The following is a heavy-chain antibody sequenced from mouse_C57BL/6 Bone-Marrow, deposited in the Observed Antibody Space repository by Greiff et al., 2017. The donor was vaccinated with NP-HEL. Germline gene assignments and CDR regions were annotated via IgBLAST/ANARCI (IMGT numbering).Heavy chain of an antibody. Sequence: QVQLQQPGAELVRPGTSVKLSCKASGYTFTSYWMHWVKQRPGQGLEWIGVIDPSDSYTNYNQKFKGKATLTVDTSSSTAYMQLSSLTSEDSAVYYCARVGSYWGQGTLVTVSA. V-gene: IGHV1-59*01. CDR1: GYTFTSYW. J-gene: IGHJ3*01. CDR3: ARVGSY. CDR2: IDPSDSYT.